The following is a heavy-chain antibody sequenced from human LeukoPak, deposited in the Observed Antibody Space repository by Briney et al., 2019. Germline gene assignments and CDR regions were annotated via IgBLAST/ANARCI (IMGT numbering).Heavy chain of an antibody. CDR2: ISGSGGST. CDR3: AKDRLGAMMYFDF. V-gene: IGHV3-23*01. J-gene: IGHJ4*02. D-gene: IGHD1-26*01. CDR1: GFTFSTYG. Sequence: GGTLRLSCEASGFTFSTYGMSWVRQAPGKGLEWVSVISGSGGSTYYADSVKGRVTISRDNSKNTLYLQVNSLRVEDTAVYYCAKDRLGAMMYFDFWGQGTLVTVSS.